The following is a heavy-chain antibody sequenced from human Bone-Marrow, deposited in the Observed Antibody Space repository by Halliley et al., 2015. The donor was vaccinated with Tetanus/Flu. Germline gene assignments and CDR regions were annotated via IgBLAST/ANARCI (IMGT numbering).Heavy chain of an antibody. D-gene: IGHD6-19*01. CDR3: ARGISVAGT. V-gene: IGHV4-59*01. CDR2: THNSGTA. J-gene: IGHJ4*02. Sequence: KGLEWLGYTHNSGTANYNASLRSRVTISLDTSTNQFFLNLASLTVADTAVYYCARGISVAGTWGQGTLVTVSS.